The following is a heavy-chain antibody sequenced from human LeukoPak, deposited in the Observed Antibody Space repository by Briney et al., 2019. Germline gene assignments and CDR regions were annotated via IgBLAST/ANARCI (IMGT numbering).Heavy chain of an antibody. V-gene: IGHV4-34*01. CDR2: VNHSGSP. D-gene: IGHD1-26*01. CDR3: ARSGRVFPFDY. Sequence: SETLSLTCDVYGGSFSGYYWAWIRQPPGKGLEWIGEVNHSGSPNYNPSLKSRLTISVDTSKNDFSLKLSSVTAADTAVYYCARSGRVFPFDYWGQGTLVTVSS. J-gene: IGHJ4*02. CDR1: GGSFSGYY.